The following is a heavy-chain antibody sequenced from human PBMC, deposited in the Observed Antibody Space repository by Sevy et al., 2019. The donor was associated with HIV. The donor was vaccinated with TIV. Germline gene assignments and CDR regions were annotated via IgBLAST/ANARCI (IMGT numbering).Heavy chain of an antibody. J-gene: IGHJ4*02. V-gene: IGHV1-69*13. Sequence: ASVKVSCKASGGTFSSYAISWVRQAPGQGLEWMGGIIPIFGTANYAQKFQGRVTITADESTSKGYMELSSLGSEDTAVDYRGGGPDSSCWYTDGGWGQGTLVTVS. CDR2: IIPIFGTA. D-gene: IGHD6-19*01. CDR3: GGGPDSSCWYTDGG. CDR1: GGTFSSYA.